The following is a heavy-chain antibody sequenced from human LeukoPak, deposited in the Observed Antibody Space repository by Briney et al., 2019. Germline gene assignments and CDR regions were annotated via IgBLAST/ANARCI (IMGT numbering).Heavy chain of an antibody. J-gene: IGHJ4*02. Sequence: GASVKVSCKASGYTFTSYGISWVRQAPGQGLEWMGWISAYNGNTNYAQKLQGRVTMTTDTSTSTAYMELRSLRSDDTAVYYCARDLFDGSSWDISFDYWGQGTLVTVSS. CDR2: ISAYNGNT. D-gene: IGHD6-13*01. CDR3: ARDLFDGSSWDISFDY. CDR1: GYTFTSYG. V-gene: IGHV1-18*01.